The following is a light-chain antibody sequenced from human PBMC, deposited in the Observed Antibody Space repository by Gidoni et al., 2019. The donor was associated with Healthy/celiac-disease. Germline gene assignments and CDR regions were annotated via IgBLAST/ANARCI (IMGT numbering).Light chain of an antibody. CDR1: QSVLYSSNNKNY. CDR3: QQYYSTPPT. V-gene: IGKV4-1*01. CDR2: WAS. Sequence: DIVMTQSPDSLAVSLGERATINCKSSQSVLYSSNNKNYLAWYQQKPGQPPKLLIYWASTREAGVPDRFSGSGSGTEFTLTISSLQAEDGAVYYCQQYYSTPPTFGQXTKVEIK. J-gene: IGKJ1*01.